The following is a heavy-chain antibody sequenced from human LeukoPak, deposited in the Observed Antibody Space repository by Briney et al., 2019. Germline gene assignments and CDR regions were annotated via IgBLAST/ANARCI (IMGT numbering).Heavy chain of an antibody. Sequence: GASVKVSCKASGYTFTGYYMHWVRQAPGQGLEWMGWINPNSGGTNYAQKLQGRVTMTTDTSTSTAYMELRSLRSDDTAVYYCARDRLGGSYFGYWGQGTLVTVSS. V-gene: IGHV1-2*02. J-gene: IGHJ4*02. CDR3: ARDRLGGSYFGY. D-gene: IGHD5-12*01. CDR1: GYTFTGYY. CDR2: INPNSGGT.